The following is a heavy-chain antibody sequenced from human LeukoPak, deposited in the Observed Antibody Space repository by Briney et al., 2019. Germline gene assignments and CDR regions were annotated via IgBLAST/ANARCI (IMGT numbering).Heavy chain of an antibody. CDR3: AKDSHYYDSSGYPGVFDY. CDR2: ISYDGSNK. V-gene: IGHV3-30*18. Sequence: GGSLRLSCAASGFTFSSYGMHWVRQAPGKGLEWVVVISYDGSNKYYADSVKGRFTISRDNSKNTLYLQINSLRAEDTAVYYCAKDSHYYDSSGYPGVFDYWGQGTLVTVSS. CDR1: GFTFSSYG. J-gene: IGHJ4*02. D-gene: IGHD3-22*01.